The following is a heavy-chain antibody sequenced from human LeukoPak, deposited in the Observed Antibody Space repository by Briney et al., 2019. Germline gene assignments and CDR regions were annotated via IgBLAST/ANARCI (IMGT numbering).Heavy chain of an antibody. CDR3: AKDGWSDNWNVFFY. V-gene: IGHV3-23*01. Sequence: GGSLRLSCAASGFTFSSYGMHWVRQAPGKGLEWVSAISGSGGSTYYADSVKGRFTISRDNSKNTLYLQMNSLRAEDTAVYYCAKDGWSDNWNVFFYWGQGTLVTVSS. CDR1: GFTFSSYG. D-gene: IGHD1-1*01. J-gene: IGHJ4*02. CDR2: ISGSGGST.